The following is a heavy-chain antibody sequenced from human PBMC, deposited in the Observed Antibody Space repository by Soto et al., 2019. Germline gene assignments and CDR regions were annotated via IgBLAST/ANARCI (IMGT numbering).Heavy chain of an antibody. CDR3: AREGSLYVDDVSNCYAY. D-gene: IGHD2-2*01. CDR1: GFTFSSYS. Sequence: PGGSLRLSCAASGFTFSSYSMNWVRQAPGKGLEWVSSISTTSSFKYSADSVKGRFTISRDNAKNSLYLQMNSLRAEDTAVYYCAREGSLYVDDVSNCYAYWGQGTLVTVSS. CDR2: ISTTSSFK. V-gene: IGHV3-21*01. J-gene: IGHJ4*02.